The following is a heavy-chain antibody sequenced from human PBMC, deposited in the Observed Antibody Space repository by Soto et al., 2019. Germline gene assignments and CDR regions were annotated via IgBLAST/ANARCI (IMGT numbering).Heavy chain of an antibody. CDR1: GFTFSSYG. J-gene: IGHJ4*01. CDR2: ISYDGSNK. Sequence: PGGSLRLSCAASGFTFSSYGMHWVCQSPGKGLEWVAVISYDGSNKYYADSVKGRFTISRDNSKDTLYLQMNSLRAEDTAVYYCAKGPRRYLTYGAFDYWGQGTLVTVSA. D-gene: IGHD4-17*01. V-gene: IGHV3-30*18. CDR3: AKGPRRYLTYGAFDY.